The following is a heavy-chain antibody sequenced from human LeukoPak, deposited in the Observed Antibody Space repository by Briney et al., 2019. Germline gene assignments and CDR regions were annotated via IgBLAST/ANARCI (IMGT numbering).Heavy chain of an antibody. Sequence: SETLPLTCAVYGGSFSDYYWIWIRQSPGKGLEWIGEITHSGSTNYNPSLKSRVTISVDTSNNQFSLRLSSVTAADTAVYYCARRQYSSGHDAFDIWGQGTMVTVSS. CDR1: GGSFSDYY. CDR3: ARRQYSSGHDAFDI. CDR2: ITHSGST. D-gene: IGHD6-19*01. J-gene: IGHJ3*02. V-gene: IGHV4-34*01.